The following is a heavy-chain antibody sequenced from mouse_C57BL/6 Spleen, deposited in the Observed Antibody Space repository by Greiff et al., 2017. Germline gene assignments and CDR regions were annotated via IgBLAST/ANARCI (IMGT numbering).Heavy chain of an antibody. CDR2: IRNKANNHAT. J-gene: IGHJ3*01. Sequence: EVQLQESGGGLVQPGGSMKLSCDASGFTFSDAWMDWVRQSPEKGLEWVAEIRNKANNHATYYAESVKGRFTISRDDSKSRVYLQMNSLRAEVTSIYYCTRREAWGAYWGQGTLLTASA. CDR3: TRREAWGAY. V-gene: IGHV6-6*01. CDR1: GFTFSDAW.